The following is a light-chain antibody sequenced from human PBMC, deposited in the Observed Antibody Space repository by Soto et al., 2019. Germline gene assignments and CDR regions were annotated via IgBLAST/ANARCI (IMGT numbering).Light chain of an antibody. CDR3: QQSYRAVT. CDR2: AAS. J-gene: IGKJ5*01. Sequence: DIQMTQSPSSLSACVGDRISITCRASQSVSSYLNWYQQKPGKAPRLLIYAASHLQTGVPSRFRGTGSATHFTLTISSLQPEDFATYYCQQSYRAVTFGQGTRLEIK. V-gene: IGKV1-39*01. CDR1: QSVSSY.